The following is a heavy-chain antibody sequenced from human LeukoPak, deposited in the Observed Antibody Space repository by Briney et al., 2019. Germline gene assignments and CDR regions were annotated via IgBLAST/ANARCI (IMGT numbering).Heavy chain of an antibody. CDR1: GGTFSRYA. D-gene: IGHD3-22*01. CDR3: ARDPYYYDSSGYYDY. CDR2: IIPIFGTA. J-gene: IGHJ4*02. V-gene: IGHV1-69*05. Sequence: SVKVSCKASGGTFSRYAISWVREAPGQGLEWMGGIIPIFGTANYAQKFQGRVTITTDESTSTAYMELSSLRSEDTAVYYCARDPYYYDSSGYYDYWGQGTLVTVSS.